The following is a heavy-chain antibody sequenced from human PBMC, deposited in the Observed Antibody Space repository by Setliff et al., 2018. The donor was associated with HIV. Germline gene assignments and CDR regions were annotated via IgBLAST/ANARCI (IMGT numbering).Heavy chain of an antibody. Sequence: PSETLSLTCTVSGGSTSSSSYYWGWIRQPPGKGLEWIGSIYYSGSAYYGPSLKSRVTISVDTSKNQFSLKLSSVTAADTAVYYCARRKGYCSGPSCLEFSWFDPWGQGTLVT. CDR3: ARRKGYCSGPSCLEFSWFDP. CDR2: IYYSGSA. CDR1: GGSTSSSSYY. J-gene: IGHJ5*02. V-gene: IGHV4-39*01. D-gene: IGHD2-2*01.